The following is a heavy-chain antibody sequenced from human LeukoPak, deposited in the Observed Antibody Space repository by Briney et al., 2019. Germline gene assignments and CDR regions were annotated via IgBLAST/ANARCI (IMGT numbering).Heavy chain of an antibody. CDR1: GFTYSSYA. V-gene: IGHV3-23*01. J-gene: IGHJ4*02. D-gene: IGHD3-10*01. CDR3: ATMVRGVIY. CDR2: ISSSGDYT. Sequence: AGGSLRLSCAASGFTYSSYAMSWVRQAPGKGLEWVSTISSSGDYTYYADSVKGRFTISRDNSKNTLYLQMNSLRVEDTAVYYCATMVRGVIYWGQGTLVTVSS.